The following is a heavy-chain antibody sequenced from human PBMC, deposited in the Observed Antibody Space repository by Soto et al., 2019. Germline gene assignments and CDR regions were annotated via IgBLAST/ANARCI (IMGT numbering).Heavy chain of an antibody. CDR1: GYSFTSYW. D-gene: IGHD3-22*01. CDR3: ARHSPYYYDSSGYLIGAFDI. V-gene: IGHV5-10-1*01. CDR2: IDPSDSYT. Sequence: GESLKISFKGSGYSFTSYWITWVRQMPGKGLEWMGRIDPSDSYTNYSPSFQGHVTISADKSISTAYLQWSSLKASDTAMYYCARHSPYYYDSSGYLIGAFDIWGQGTMVTVSS. J-gene: IGHJ3*02.